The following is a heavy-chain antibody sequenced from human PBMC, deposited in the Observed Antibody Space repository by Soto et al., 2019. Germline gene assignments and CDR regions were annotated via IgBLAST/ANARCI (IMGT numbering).Heavy chain of an antibody. CDR2: INHRGST. V-gene: IGHV4-34*01. D-gene: IGHD3-16*02. J-gene: IGHJ4*02. CDR1: GGSFSGYY. CDR3: ARGRLNYDYVWGSYRTACFDY. Sequence: QVQLQQWGAGLLKPSETLSLTCAVYGGSFSGYYWSWIRQPPGKGLEWIGEINHRGSTNYNPSLKSRVTISVDTSKNQFSLKLSSVTAADTAVYYCARGRLNYDYVWGSYRTACFDYWGQGTLVTVSS.